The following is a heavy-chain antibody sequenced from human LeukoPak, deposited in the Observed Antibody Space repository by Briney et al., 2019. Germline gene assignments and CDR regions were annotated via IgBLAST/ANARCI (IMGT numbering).Heavy chain of an antibody. Sequence: ASVKVSCKASGYTFTGYYMHWVRQAPGQGLEWMGWINPNSGGTNYAQKFQGRVTMTRDTSISTAYMELSRLRSDDTAVYYCARDAAAGTVSYFDYWGQGTLVTVSS. CDR3: ARDAAAGTVSYFDY. D-gene: IGHD6-13*01. CDR1: GYTFTGYY. V-gene: IGHV1-2*02. CDR2: INPNSGGT. J-gene: IGHJ4*02.